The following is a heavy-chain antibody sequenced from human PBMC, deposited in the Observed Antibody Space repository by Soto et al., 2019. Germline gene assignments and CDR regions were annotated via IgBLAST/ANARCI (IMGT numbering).Heavy chain of an antibody. V-gene: IGHV4-38-2*02. J-gene: IGHJ4*02. Sequence: SETMSLTCAVSACRIYSGNNCCWTPQPPGKGLEWIGSIYQSADMYYRPSLRSRGTISVDTSKNHFSLRLTSVTAADTAVYYCARENPGTYYSDYWGRGILVTVSS. CDR3: ARENPGTYYSDY. CDR2: IYQSADM. CDR1: ACRIYSGNN. D-gene: IGHD1-7*01.